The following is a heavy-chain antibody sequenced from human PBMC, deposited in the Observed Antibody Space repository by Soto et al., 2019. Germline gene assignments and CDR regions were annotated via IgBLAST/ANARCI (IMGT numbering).Heavy chain of an antibody. CDR3: ARDQPLEYSSSVGYYGMDV. CDR2: IYYSGST. D-gene: IGHD6-6*01. V-gene: IGHV4-59*01. CDR1: GGSISSYY. J-gene: IGHJ6*02. Sequence: SETLSLTCTVSGGSISSYYWSWIRQPPGKGLERIGYIYYSGSTNYNPSLKSRDTISVDTSKNQFSLKLSSVTAADTAVYYFARDQPLEYSSSVGYYGMDVWGQGTTLTVSS.